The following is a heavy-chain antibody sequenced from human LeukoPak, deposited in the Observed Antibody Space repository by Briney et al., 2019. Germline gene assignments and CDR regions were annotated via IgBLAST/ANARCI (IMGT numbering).Heavy chain of an antibody. J-gene: IGHJ3*02. Sequence: ESLKISCKASGYSFTSYWIGCVRQMPGKGLEWMGIIVPSDSDTRYSPSLQGQVTISADKSISTPYLQWSSLKASDTAMYYCARPREVVIPSASAFDIWGQRT. CDR3: ARPREVVIPSASAFDI. CDR2: IVPSDSDT. V-gene: IGHV5-51*01. D-gene: IGHD3-22*01. CDR1: GYSFTSYW.